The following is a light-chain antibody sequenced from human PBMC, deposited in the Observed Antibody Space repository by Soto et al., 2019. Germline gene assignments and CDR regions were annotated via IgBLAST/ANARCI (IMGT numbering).Light chain of an antibody. CDR1: SSDVGGYNY. CDR3: SSYTSNITPYV. CDR2: EVS. Sequence: QSALTQPASVSGSPGQSITISCTGTSSDVGGYNYVSWYQQHPGKAPKLIIYEVSNRPSGVPYRFSGSKSGNTASLTISGLQTEDEADYYCSSYTSNITPYVFGTGTKVTVL. V-gene: IGLV2-14*01. J-gene: IGLJ1*01.